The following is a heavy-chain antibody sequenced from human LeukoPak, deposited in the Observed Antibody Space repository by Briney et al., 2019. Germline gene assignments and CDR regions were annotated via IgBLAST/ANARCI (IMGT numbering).Heavy chain of an antibody. J-gene: IGHJ6*02. CDR2: IYYSGST. Sequence: SQTMSLTCTVSGGSISSGGYYWSWIRQHPGKGLEWIGYIYYSGSTYYNPSLKSRVTISVDTSKNQFSLKLSSVTAADTAVYYCARTAYYYYGMDVWGQGTTVTVSS. CDR3: ARTAYYYYGMDV. V-gene: IGHV4-31*03. CDR1: GGSISSGGYY.